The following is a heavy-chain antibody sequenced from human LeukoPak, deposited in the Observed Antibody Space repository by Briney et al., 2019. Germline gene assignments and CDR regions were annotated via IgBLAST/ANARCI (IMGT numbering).Heavy chain of an antibody. CDR2: ISYDGSKE. CDR1: GFTFSSYA. D-gene: IGHD6-19*01. CDR3: ARDLYGTVAGTSYFQH. Sequence: GRSLRLSCAASGFTFSSYAMHWVRQAPGKGLEWVALISYDGSKEYYVDSVKGRFTISRDNSKNTPYLQMNSLRAEDTAVYYCARDLYGTVAGTSYFQHWGQGTLVTVSS. V-gene: IGHV3-30*01. J-gene: IGHJ1*01.